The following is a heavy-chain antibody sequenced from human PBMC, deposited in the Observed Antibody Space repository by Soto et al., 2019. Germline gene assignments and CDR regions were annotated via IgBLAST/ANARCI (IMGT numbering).Heavy chain of an antibody. V-gene: IGHV4-34*01. CDR1: GGSFSGYY. Sequence: SETLSLTCAVYGGSFSGYYWSWIRQPPGKGLEWIGEINHSGSTNYNPSLKSRVTISVDTSKNQFSLKLSSVTAADTAVYYCARAFSSLPTEWLASNRDWFDPWGQGTLVTVS. CDR2: INHSGST. D-gene: IGHD6-19*01. CDR3: ARAFSSLPTEWLASNRDWFDP. J-gene: IGHJ5*02.